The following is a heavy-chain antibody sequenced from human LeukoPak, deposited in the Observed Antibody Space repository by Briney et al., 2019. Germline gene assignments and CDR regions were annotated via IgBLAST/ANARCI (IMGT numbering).Heavy chain of an antibody. V-gene: IGHV3-11*01. CDR3: ARAPYSSSWYYFDF. CDR2: ISSSASII. Sequence: GGSLRLSCAASGFAFSDYYMNWIRQAPGKGLEWISYISSSASIISYADSAKGRFTISTDNAKNSLYLQMNSLRVEDTAVYYCARAPYSSSWYYFDFWGQGTLVTVSS. CDR1: GFAFSDYY. D-gene: IGHD6-13*01. J-gene: IGHJ4*02.